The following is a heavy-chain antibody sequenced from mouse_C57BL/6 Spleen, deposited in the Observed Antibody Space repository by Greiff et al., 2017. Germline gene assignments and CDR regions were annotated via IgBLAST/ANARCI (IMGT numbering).Heavy chain of an antibody. CDR3: ARQDYRAWFAY. CDR2: IHPNSGST. J-gene: IGHJ3*01. D-gene: IGHD2-13*01. CDR1: GYTFTSYW. Sequence: QVQLQQPGAELVKPGASVTLSCKASGYTFTSYWMHWVKQRPGQGLEWIGMIHPNSGSTNYNEKFKSKATLTVDKSSSTAYMQLSSLTSEDSAVYYCARQDYRAWFAYWGQGTLVTVSA. V-gene: IGHV1-64*01.